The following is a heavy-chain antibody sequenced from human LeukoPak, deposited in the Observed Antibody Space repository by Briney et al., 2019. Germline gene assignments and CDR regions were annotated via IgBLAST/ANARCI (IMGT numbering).Heavy chain of an antibody. CDR3: APSSSSWKYYFDY. Sequence: ASVKVSCRASGYTFIAYYMHWVRQAPGQGLEWMGWINPSSGATNYAQKFQGRVTMTRDTSISTAYMELSRLRSDDTAVYYCAPSSSSWKYYFDYWGQGTLVTVSS. J-gene: IGHJ4*02. CDR2: INPSSGAT. CDR1: GYTFIAYY. V-gene: IGHV1-2*02. D-gene: IGHD6-13*01.